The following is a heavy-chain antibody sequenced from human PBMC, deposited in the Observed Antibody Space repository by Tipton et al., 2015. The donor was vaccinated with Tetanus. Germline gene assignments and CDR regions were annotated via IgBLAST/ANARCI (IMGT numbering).Heavy chain of an antibody. J-gene: IGHJ6*02. V-gene: IGHV1-2*02. CDR2: IDPNSGDT. CDR1: GYTFTAQY. CDR3: ARDRGDYIYYGMDV. D-gene: IGHD3-22*01. Sequence: QLVQSGAELKKPGASVTVSCKAFGYTFTAQYMYWVRQVPGQGLEWMGWIDPNSGDTKYAQKCQGRVTMTRDTSISTIHMELSRRKSDATAVYYCARDRGDYIYYGMDVWGQGTTVTVSS.